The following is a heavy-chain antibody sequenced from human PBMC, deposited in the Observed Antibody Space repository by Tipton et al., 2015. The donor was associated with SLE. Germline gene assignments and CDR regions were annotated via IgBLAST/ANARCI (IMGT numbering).Heavy chain of an antibody. CDR1: GYSISSGYY. D-gene: IGHD6-19*01. V-gene: IGHV4-38-2*01. Sequence: LVQPSETLSLTCAVSGYSISSGYYWGWIRQPPGKGLEWIGSIYHSGSTYYNPSLKSRVTISVDTSKNQFSLKLSSVTAADTAVYYCAGIAVAGKGYWGQGTLVTVSS. CDR3: AGIAVAGKGY. J-gene: IGHJ4*02. CDR2: IYHSGST.